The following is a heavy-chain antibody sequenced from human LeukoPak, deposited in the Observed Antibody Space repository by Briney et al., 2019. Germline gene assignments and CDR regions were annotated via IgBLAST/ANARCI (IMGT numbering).Heavy chain of an antibody. CDR1: GGTFSSYA. V-gene: IGHV1-69*05. D-gene: IGHD2-2*01. CDR2: IIPIFGTA. Sequence: SVKVSCKASGGTFSSYAISWARQAPGQGLEWMGRIIPIFGTANYAQKFQGRVTITTDESTSTAYMELSSLRSEDTAVYYCAGGGYCSSTSCPHEWGQGTLVTVSS. CDR3: AGGGYCSSTSCPHE. J-gene: IGHJ4*02.